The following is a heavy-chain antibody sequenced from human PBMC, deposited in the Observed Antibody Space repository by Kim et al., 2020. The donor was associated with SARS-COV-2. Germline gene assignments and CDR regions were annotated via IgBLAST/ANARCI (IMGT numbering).Heavy chain of an antibody. Sequence: DVETIYAQKHQGRVTMPEETSTDTAYMELSSLRSEDTAVYYCATDGGLDYWGQGTLVTVSS. V-gene: IGHV1-24*01. D-gene: IGHD3-16*01. J-gene: IGHJ4*02. CDR2: DVET. CDR3: ATDGGLDY.